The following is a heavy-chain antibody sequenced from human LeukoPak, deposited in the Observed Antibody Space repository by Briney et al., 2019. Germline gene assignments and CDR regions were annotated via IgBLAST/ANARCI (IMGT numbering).Heavy chain of an antibody. CDR1: GYTFTSYG. D-gene: IGHD3-9*01. J-gene: IGHJ4*02. Sequence: WASVKVSCKASGYTFTSYGISWVRQAPGQGLEWMGWTSAYNGNTNYAQKLQGRVTMTTDTSTSTAYMELRSLRSDDTAVYYCARVSPYYDILTGYSYYFDYWGQGTLVTVSS. V-gene: IGHV1-18*01. CDR2: TSAYNGNT. CDR3: ARVSPYYDILTGYSYYFDY.